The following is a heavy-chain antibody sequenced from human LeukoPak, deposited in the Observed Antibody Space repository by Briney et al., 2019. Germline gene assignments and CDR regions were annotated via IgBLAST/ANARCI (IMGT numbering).Heavy chain of an antibody. V-gene: IGHV1-69*04. CDR2: IIPILGIA. D-gene: IGHD6-19*01. Sequence: SVKVSCKASGGTFSSYAISWVRQAPGQGLEWMGRIIPILGIANYAQKFQGRVTITADKSTSTAYTELSSLRSEDTAVYYCARDSSGYSSGWYRIDYWGQGTLVTVSS. CDR3: ARDSSGYSSGWYRIDY. J-gene: IGHJ4*02. CDR1: GGTFSSYA.